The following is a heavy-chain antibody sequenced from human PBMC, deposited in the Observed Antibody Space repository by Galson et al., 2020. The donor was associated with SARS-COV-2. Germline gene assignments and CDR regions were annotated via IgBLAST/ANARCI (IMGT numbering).Heavy chain of an antibody. Sequence: TGGSLRLSCAASGFTFSSYEMNWVRQAPGKGLEWVSYISSSGSTIYYADSVKGRFTISRDNAKNSLYLQMNSLRAEDTAVYYCARDRDSGSTLYFDYRGQGTLVTVSS. CDR1: GFTFSSYE. V-gene: IGHV3-48*03. D-gene: IGHD1-26*01. CDR3: ARDRDSGSTLYFDY. J-gene: IGHJ4*02. CDR2: ISSSGSTI.